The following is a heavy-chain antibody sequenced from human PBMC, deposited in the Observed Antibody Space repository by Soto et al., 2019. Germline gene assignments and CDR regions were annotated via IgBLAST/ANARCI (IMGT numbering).Heavy chain of an antibody. CDR1: GFTFSSYA. J-gene: IGHJ4*02. Sequence: EVQLLESGGGLVQPGGSLRLSCAASGFTFSSYAMSWVRQAPGKGLEWVSAISGSGGSTYYADSVKGRFTISRDNSKNTLYLQMNSLRAEDTTVYYCAKSLLWFGEFKEDDYWGQGTLVTVSS. CDR3: AKSLLWFGEFKEDDY. CDR2: ISGSGGST. D-gene: IGHD3-10*01. V-gene: IGHV3-23*01.